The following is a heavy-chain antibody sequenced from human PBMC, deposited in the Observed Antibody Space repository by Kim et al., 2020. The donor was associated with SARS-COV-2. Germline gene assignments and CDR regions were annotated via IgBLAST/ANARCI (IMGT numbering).Heavy chain of an antibody. CDR1: GGSISSYY. CDR3: ARVYTSGILTGLHRAIFDY. Sequence: SETLSLTCTVSGGSISSYYWSWIRQPPGKGLEWIGYIYYSGSTNYNPSLKSRVTISVDTSKNQFSLKLSSVTAADTAVYYCARVYTSGILTGLHRAIFDYWGQGTLVTVSS. J-gene: IGHJ4*02. V-gene: IGHV4-59*13. CDR2: IYYSGST. D-gene: IGHD3-9*01.